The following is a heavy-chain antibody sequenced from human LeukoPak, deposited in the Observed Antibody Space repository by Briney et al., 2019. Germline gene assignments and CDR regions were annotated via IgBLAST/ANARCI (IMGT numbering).Heavy chain of an antibody. D-gene: IGHD3-22*01. V-gene: IGHV3-30*03. J-gene: IGHJ3*02. CDR3: TFHYYDNSGPDAFDI. Sequence: GGSLRLSCAASGFTFRSYVMNWVRQAPGKGLEWVAATSYDGSNKYYADSVKGRFTISRDNSKNTLFLQMNSLRAEDTAVYYCTFHYYDNSGPDAFDIWGQGTMVTVSS. CDR1: GFTFRSYV. CDR2: TSYDGSNK.